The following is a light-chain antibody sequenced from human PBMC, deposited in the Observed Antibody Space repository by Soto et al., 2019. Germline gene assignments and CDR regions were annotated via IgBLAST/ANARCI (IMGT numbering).Light chain of an antibody. CDR3: QQYGSSPRIS. J-gene: IGKJ5*01. CDR2: GAS. Sequence: EMGLTQSPGTLSLSPGERATLSCRASQSISSNSLAWYQQKPGQAPRLFIYGASSRATGIPDRFIGSGSGTHFTLTISRLEPDDFALYYCQQYGSSPRISFGQGTRLEIK. V-gene: IGKV3-20*01. CDR1: QSISSNS.